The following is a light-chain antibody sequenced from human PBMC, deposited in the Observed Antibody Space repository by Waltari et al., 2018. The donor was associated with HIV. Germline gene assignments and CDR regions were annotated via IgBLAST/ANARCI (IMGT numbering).Light chain of an antibody. J-gene: IGLJ3*02. V-gene: IGLV1-40*01. CDR3: QSYDSSLRVRV. CDR1: SSNIGANYG. CDR2: GNI. Sequence: QSILTQPPSVSGAPGPRVTISCPGSSSNIGANYGVHWYQQFPGTAPKLLIYGNINRPSGVPDRFSGSKSGTSASLAITGLQAEDEADYYCQSYDSSLRVRVFGGGTKLTVL.